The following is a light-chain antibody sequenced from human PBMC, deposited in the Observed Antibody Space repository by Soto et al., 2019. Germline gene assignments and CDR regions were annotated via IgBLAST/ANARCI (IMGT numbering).Light chain of an antibody. CDR3: QQYNNWPQT. CDR1: QSVSSSY. Sequence: EIVLTHSPGTLSLCPWEIATLSCRASQSVSSSYLAWYQQKPGQAPRLLIYGASSRATGIPDRFSGSGSGTDFTLTISGLQSEDFAVYYCQQYNNWPQTFGQGTKVDIK. J-gene: IGKJ1*01. CDR2: GAS. V-gene: IGKV3-20*01.